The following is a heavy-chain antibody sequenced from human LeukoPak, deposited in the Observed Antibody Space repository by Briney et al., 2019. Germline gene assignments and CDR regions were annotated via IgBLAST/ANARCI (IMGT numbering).Heavy chain of an antibody. D-gene: IGHD2-15*01. CDR1: GYTFTSYG. CDR2: ISAYNGNT. V-gene: IGHV1-18*04. Sequence: GASVKASCKASGYTFTSYGISWVRQALGQGLEWMGWISAYNGNTNYAQKLQGRVTMTTDTSTSTAYMELRSLRSDDTAVYYCAREVVVVVAATQVWFDPWGQGTLVTVSS. CDR3: AREVVVVVAATQVWFDP. J-gene: IGHJ5*02.